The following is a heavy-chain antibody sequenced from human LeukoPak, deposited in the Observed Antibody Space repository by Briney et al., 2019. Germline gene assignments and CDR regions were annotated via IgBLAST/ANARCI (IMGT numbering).Heavy chain of an antibody. Sequence: SETLSLTCTVSGGSISSSSYYWGWIRQPPGKGLEWIGSIYYSGSTYYNPSLKSRVTISVDTSKNQFSLKLSSVTAADTAVYYCATSGYDRYNWFDPWGQGTLVTVSS. CDR3: ATSGYDRYNWFDP. V-gene: IGHV4-39*07. D-gene: IGHD5-12*01. J-gene: IGHJ5*02. CDR1: GGSISSSSYY. CDR2: IYYSGST.